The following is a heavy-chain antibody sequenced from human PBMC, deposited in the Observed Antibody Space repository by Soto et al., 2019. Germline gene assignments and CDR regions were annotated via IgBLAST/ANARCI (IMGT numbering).Heavy chain of an antibody. V-gene: IGHV4-59*01. CDR3: ARYAGSSWFDY. D-gene: IGHD6-13*01. CDR2: INYSGRT. CDR1: GGSISTYY. J-gene: IGHJ4*02. Sequence: KLRETLSLTCTVSGGSISTYYWSWIRQPPGKGLEWIGYINYSGRTNYNPSLKSRVTMSLDTSKNQFSLKLRSVTAADTALFYCARYAGSSWFDYWGQGTLVTVSS.